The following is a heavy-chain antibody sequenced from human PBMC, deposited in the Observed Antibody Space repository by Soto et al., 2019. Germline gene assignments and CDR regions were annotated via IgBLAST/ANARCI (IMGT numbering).Heavy chain of an antibody. CDR1: GYTFTGYY. CDR2: INPNSGGT. CDR3: AGSYKYGSGTFDAFDI. Sequence: QVQLVQSGAEVKKPGASVKVSCKASGYTFTGYYMHWVRQAPGQGFEWMGWINPNSGGTNYAQKFQGRVTMTRDTSISTVYMELSRLRSDDTAVYYCAGSYKYGSGTFDAFDIWGQGTLVTVSS. V-gene: IGHV1-2*02. D-gene: IGHD3-10*01. J-gene: IGHJ3*02.